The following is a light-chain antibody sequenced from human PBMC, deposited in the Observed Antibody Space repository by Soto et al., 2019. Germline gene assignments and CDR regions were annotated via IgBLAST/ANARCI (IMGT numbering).Light chain of an antibody. CDR3: QQRSVWPLT. J-gene: IGKJ1*01. V-gene: IGKV3-11*01. CDR1: QSVSSN. CDR2: NAA. Sequence: EVVMTQSPDTLSVSPGERATLSCRASQSVSSNLAWYQQKLGQAPRLLIYNAASRATGVPARFSGSGSGTDFILTINSLEPEDFAVYYCQQRSVWPLTFGQGTKVDIK.